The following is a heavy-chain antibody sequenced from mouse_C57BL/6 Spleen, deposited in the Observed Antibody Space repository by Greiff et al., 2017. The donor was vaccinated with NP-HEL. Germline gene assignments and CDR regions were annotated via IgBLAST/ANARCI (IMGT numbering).Heavy chain of an antibody. Sequence: EVMLVESGPELVKPGASVKISCKASGYTFTDYYMNWVKQSHGKSLEWIGDINPNNGGTSYNQKFKGKATLTVDKSSSTAYMELRSLTSEDSAVYYCARGDYFDYWGQGTTLTVSS. CDR3: ARGDYFDY. CDR2: INPNNGGT. CDR1: GYTFTDYY. V-gene: IGHV1-26*01. J-gene: IGHJ2*01.